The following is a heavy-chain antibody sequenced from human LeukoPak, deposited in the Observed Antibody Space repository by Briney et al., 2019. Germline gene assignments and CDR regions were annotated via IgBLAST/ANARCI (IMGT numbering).Heavy chain of an antibody. D-gene: IGHD3-16*01. Sequence: SETLSLTCTVSGGSISNYYWSWIRQPPGKGLEWIGFIYYSGSTDYNPSLNSRVTMSIDTSKNQLSLKLSSVTAVDTAVYYCAGGSGGVFTHWGQGTLVTVSS. CDR2: IYYSGST. V-gene: IGHV4-59*01. CDR1: GGSISNYY. J-gene: IGHJ4*02. CDR3: AGGSGGVFTH.